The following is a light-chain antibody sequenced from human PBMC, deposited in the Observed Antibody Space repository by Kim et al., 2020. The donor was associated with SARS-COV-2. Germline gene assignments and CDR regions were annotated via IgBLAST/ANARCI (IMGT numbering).Light chain of an antibody. CDR1: QRISNY. J-gene: IGKJ4*01. CDR3: QKYNREPLSVH. CDR2: AAS. V-gene: IGKV1-27*01. Sequence: VGDRVPITRRVSQRISNYLAWYQQTPGKVPKLLPSAASALQSGVPSRFSGRGYGIDFTITISSLQPEDVATYYCQKYNREPLSVHFGGGTKV.